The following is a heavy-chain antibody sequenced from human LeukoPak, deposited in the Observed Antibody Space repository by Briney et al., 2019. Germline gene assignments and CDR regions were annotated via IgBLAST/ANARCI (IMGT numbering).Heavy chain of an antibody. CDR2: IYYSGST. D-gene: IGHD2/OR15-2a*01. J-gene: IGHJ5*02. Sequence: PSQTLSLTCTVSGGSISSGAYYWNWIRQHPGKGLEWIGHIYYSGSTYYNPSLKSRVTMSVDTSKNQFSLKLSSVTAADTAVYYCAREVIEDWFDPWGQGTLVTVSS. CDR3: AREVIEDWFDP. CDR1: GGSISSGAYY. V-gene: IGHV4-31*03.